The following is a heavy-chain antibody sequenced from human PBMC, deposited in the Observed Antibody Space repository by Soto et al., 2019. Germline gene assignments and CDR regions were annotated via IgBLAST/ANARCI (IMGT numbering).Heavy chain of an antibody. J-gene: IGHJ5*02. CDR3: ARDKGRYYDFWSGYYTGGSFDP. CDR2: ISYDGSNK. CDR1: GFTFSSYA. D-gene: IGHD3-3*01. Sequence: GGSLRLSCAASGFTFSSYAMHWVRQAPGKGLEWVAVISYDGSNKYYADSVKGRFTISRDNSKNTLYLQMNSLRAEDTAVYYCARDKGRYYDFWSGYYTGGSFDPWGQGTLVTVSS. V-gene: IGHV3-30-3*01.